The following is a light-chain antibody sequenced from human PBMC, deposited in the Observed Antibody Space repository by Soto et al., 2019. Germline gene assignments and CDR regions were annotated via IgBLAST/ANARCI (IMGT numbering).Light chain of an antibody. V-gene: IGKV3-15*01. CDR1: QSVSGN. CDR2: GAS. J-gene: IGKJ4*01. CDR3: QQYNNWLPLT. Sequence: EIVMTQSPATLSVSPGESATLSCRASQSVSGNLAWYQQKPGQAPRLLIYGASTRDTGIPARFSGSGSGTEFTLTISSLQSEDFAVYYCQQYNNWLPLTFGGGTKVEIK.